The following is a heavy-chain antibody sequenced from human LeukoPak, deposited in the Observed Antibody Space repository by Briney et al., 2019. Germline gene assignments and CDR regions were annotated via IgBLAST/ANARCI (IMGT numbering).Heavy chain of an antibody. CDR1: GDSMSSYY. Sequence: SETLSLTCTVSGDSMSSYYWNWIRQPPGKGLEWIGYIYYSGSTNYNPSLKSRVTISVDTSKNQFSLKLSSVTAADTAVYYCARGAYDILTGYWNWFDPWGQGTLVTVSS. CDR3: ARGAYDILTGYWNWFDP. J-gene: IGHJ5*02. D-gene: IGHD3-9*01. V-gene: IGHV4-59*01. CDR2: IYYSGST.